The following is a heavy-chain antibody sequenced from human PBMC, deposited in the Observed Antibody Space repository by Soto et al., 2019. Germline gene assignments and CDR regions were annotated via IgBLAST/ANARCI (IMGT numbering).Heavy chain of an antibody. J-gene: IGHJ4*02. CDR3: ARAGRGIAAAGTDCIDY. CDR2: INHSGST. Sequence: QVQLQQWGAGLLKPSETLSLTCAVYGGSLSGYYWSWIRQPPGKGLEWIGEINHSGSTNYNPSLKSRVTISVDPSKNQFSLKLSSVTAADTAVYYCARAGRGIAAAGTDCIDYWGQGTLVTVSS. CDR1: GGSLSGYY. D-gene: IGHD6-13*01. V-gene: IGHV4-34*01.